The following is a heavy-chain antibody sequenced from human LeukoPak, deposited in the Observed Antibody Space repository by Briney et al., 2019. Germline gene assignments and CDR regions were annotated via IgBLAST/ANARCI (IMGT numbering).Heavy chain of an antibody. V-gene: IGHV3-33*01. Sequence: GGSLRLSCAASGFTFSSYGMPWVRQAPGKGLEWVSIISYDGSETYYGDSVRGRFTISRDNSKNTVDLQMDSLKAEDTAVYYCARDLNAGNDSRHYGADCWGQGSLVTVSS. J-gene: IGHJ4*02. CDR3: ARDLNAGNDSRHYGADC. CDR1: GFTFSSYG. D-gene: IGHD1-1*01. CDR2: ISYDGSET.